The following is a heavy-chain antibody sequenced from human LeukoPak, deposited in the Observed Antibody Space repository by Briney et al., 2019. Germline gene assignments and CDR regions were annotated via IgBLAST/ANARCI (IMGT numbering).Heavy chain of an antibody. CDR2: IKDDGSEK. D-gene: IGHD5-12*01. J-gene: IGHJ4*02. V-gene: IGHV3-7*04. CDR1: GVIFSSHW. CDR3: ARGYSGYVFYDY. Sequence: PGGSLRLSCAASGVIFSSHWMSWVRQAPGKGLEWVANIKDDGSEKYYVDSVKGRVTISRDNAKNSLYLQMNSLRVEDTAVYYCARGYSGYVFYDYWGQGTLVTVSS.